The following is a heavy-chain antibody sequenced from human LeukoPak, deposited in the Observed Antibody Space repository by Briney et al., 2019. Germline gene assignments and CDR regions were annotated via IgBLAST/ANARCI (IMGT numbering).Heavy chain of an antibody. CDR3: AREDYDSSYYYGMDV. V-gene: IGHV1-46*01. CDR1: GYTFTSYY. Sequence: ASVKVSCKASGYTFTSYYIHWVRQAPGQGLEWMGIINPSGGSTSYAQKFQGRVTMTRDTSTGTAYMELRSLRSDDTAVYYCAREDYDSSYYYGMDVWGQGTTVTVSS. D-gene: IGHD3-22*01. CDR2: INPSGGST. J-gene: IGHJ6*02.